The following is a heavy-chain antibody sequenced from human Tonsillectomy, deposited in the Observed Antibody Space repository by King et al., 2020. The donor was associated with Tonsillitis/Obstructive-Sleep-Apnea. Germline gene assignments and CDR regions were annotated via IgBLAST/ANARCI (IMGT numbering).Heavy chain of an antibody. CDR1: GFTFSDYY. D-gene: IGHD3-16*01. CDR3: AREMMGVGYYFDH. V-gene: IGHV3-11*06. Sequence: VQLVESGGGLVKPGGSLRLSCAASGFTFSDYYMSWIRQAPGKGLEWVSYISSSSSYTNYADSVKGRFTISRDNAKNSLYLQMNSLRAEDTAVYYCAREMMGVGYYFDHWGQGTLVTVSS. CDR2: ISSSSSYT. J-gene: IGHJ4*02.